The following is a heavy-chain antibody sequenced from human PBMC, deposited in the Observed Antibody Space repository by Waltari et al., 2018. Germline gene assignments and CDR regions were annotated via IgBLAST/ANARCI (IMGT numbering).Heavy chain of an antibody. V-gene: IGHV3-74*01. CDR1: VFTLSAHW. Sequence: EVQLVEAGGGLLQPGGSLRVSCAACVFTLSAHWMPWVRQAPGKGLVWVLLFSLDGYGTNYAASVKGRFTVSGDNPNNTLYLEMNSLRAEATAISSCTRDNGGGWYGHAFDIWGQGTMVTVSS. D-gene: IGHD6-19*01. J-gene: IGHJ3*02. CDR3: TRDNGGGWYGHAFDI. CDR2: FSLDGYGT.